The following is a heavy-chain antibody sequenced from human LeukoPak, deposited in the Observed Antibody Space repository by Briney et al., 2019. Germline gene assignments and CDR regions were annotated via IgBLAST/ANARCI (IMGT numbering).Heavy chain of an antibody. D-gene: IGHD2-15*01. CDR2: ITGGGGDT. V-gene: IGHV3-23*01. J-gene: IGHJ4*02. CDR1: GSTFSNYA. Sequence: GGSLRLSCAASGSTFSNYAMAWVRQAPGKEPEWVSVITGGGGDTYHIDSVKGRFTISRDNSKNTLYLQMNSLRAEDTAVYFCAKGTLGHCNGASCYPLDYWGQGTLVTVSS. CDR3: AKGTLGHCNGASCYPLDY.